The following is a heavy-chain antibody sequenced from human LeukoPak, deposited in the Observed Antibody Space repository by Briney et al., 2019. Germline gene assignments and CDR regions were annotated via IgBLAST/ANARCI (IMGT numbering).Heavy chain of an antibody. V-gene: IGHV3-74*01. CDR2: INPEGSTT. CDR1: GFTLSSYW. D-gene: IGHD2-2*01. CDR3: ARAPTVLVGYCSSSSCQADY. J-gene: IGHJ4*02. Sequence: PGGSLRLSCAASGFTLSSYWMHWVRQVPGKGLVWVSRINPEGSTTTYADSVKGRFTISRDNAKNTLYLQMNSLRVEDTAVYYCARAPTVLVGYCSSSSCQADYWGQGTLVTVSS.